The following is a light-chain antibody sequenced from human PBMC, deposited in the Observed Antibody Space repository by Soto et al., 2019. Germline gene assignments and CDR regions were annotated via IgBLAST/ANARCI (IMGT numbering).Light chain of an antibody. Sequence: EIVMTQSPATLSVSPGEIATLSFSASQSISSNLAWYQQKPGQAPRLLMFRTSSRATGFPARFSGSGSGTELNLTISSLQSEDFGVYYCQQYNNWPLTFGGGTKVDIK. J-gene: IGKJ4*01. V-gene: IGKV3-15*01. CDR2: RTS. CDR1: QSISSN. CDR3: QQYNNWPLT.